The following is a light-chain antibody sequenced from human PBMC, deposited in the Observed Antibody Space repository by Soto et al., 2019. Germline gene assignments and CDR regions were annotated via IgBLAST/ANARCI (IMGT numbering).Light chain of an antibody. J-gene: IGKJ5*01. V-gene: IGKV3-15*01. CDR3: QQYNDWPPIT. CDR1: QSVSSN. CDR2: GAS. Sequence: EIVMTQSPATLSVSPGERATLSCRASQSVSSNLAWYQQKPGQAPRLLVYGASTRATGFPARFSGSGSGTEFTLTISSLHPEDFAVYYCQQYNDWPPITFGQGTRLEIK.